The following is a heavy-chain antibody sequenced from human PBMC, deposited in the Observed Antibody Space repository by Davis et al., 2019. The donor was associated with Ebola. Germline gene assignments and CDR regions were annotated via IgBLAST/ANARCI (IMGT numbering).Heavy chain of an antibody. CDR2: IFSNDEK. Sequence: SGPPLVKPTETLTLTCTVSGFSLSNARMGVSWIRQPPGKALEWLAHIFSNDEKSYSTSLKSRLTISKDTSKSQVVLTMTNMDPVDTATYYCATNYDFWSGWDYWGQGTLVTVSS. CDR1: GFSLSNARMG. V-gene: IGHV2-26*01. J-gene: IGHJ4*02. D-gene: IGHD3-3*01. CDR3: ATNYDFWSGWDY.